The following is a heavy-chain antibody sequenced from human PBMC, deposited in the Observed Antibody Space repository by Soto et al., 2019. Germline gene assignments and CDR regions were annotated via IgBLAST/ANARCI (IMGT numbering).Heavy chain of an antibody. CDR2: ISGDGRTT. D-gene: IGHD2-2*01. V-gene: IGHV3-74*01. Sequence: VGSLRLSCAASGFTFSSHWMNWVRQAPGKGLVWVSRISGDGRTTSHADSVKGRFTISRDNAKNTLYLQVNSLRVEDTAVYYCARGVPNCSSSSCYFDFWGQGILVTVSS. CDR3: ARGVPNCSSSSCYFDF. J-gene: IGHJ4*02. CDR1: GFTFSSHW.